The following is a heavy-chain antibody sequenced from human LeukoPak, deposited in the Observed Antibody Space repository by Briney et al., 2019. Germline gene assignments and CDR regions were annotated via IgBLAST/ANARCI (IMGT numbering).Heavy chain of an antibody. Sequence: GGSLRLSCAASAFTFSSYWMHWVRQVPGKGLVWVSRMNNDGSSTSYADSVKGRFSISRDNAKNTLYLQMNSLRAEDTAVYYCARGGLTGAFDIWGQGTMVTVSS. D-gene: IGHD5-12*01. CDR3: ARGGLTGAFDI. CDR2: MNNDGSST. CDR1: AFTFSSYW. J-gene: IGHJ3*02. V-gene: IGHV3-74*01.